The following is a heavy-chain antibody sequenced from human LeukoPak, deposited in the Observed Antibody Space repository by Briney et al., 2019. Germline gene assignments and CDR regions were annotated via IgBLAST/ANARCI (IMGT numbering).Heavy chain of an antibody. V-gene: IGHV1-18*01. CDR2: ISGFNGIT. Sequence: ASVKVSCKASGYTCTNYGLSWVRQAPGQGLEWMGWISGFNGITNYAQRLQGRVTMTTDTSTNTAYMELRSLRSDDTAVYYCARDPGIYYHDSSGRFDYWGQGTLVTVSS. J-gene: IGHJ4*02. CDR3: ARDPGIYYHDSSGRFDY. CDR1: GYTCTNYG. D-gene: IGHD3-22*01.